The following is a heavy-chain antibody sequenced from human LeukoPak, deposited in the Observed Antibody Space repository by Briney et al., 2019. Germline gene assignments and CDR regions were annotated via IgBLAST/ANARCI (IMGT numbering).Heavy chain of an antibody. J-gene: IGHJ4*02. V-gene: IGHV3-30*02. CDR1: GLIFSNYG. CDR2: IRSGGTKE. CDR3: AKEGSFYSDSSGYYAWDS. D-gene: IGHD3-22*01. Sequence: GGSLRLSCEASGLIFSNYGMHWVRQPPGKGLEWVAFIRSGGTKEYYTDSVEGRFTISRDNSKSTLYLQMNSLRVEDTAIYYCAKEGSFYSDSSGYYAWDSWGQGTLVTVSS.